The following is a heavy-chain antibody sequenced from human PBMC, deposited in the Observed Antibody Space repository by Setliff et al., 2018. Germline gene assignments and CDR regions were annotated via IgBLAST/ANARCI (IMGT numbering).Heavy chain of an antibody. Sequence: ASVKVSCKTSGYTFTGYYMHWVRQAPGQGLEWMGWINPNSGGTNYAQKFQGRVTMTRDTSISTAYMELSRLRSDDTAVYYCAREIRVVVPAAPRYYGMDVWGQGTTVTVSS. CDR3: AREIRVVVPAAPRYYGMDV. CDR1: GYTFTGYY. J-gene: IGHJ6*02. D-gene: IGHD2-2*01. V-gene: IGHV1-2*02. CDR2: INPNSGGT.